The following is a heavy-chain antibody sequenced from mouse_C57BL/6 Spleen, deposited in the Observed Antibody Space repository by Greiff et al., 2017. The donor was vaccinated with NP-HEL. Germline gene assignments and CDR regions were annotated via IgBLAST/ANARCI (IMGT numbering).Heavy chain of an antibody. CDR2: IYPGDGDT. CDR1: GYAFSSSW. D-gene: IGHD1-1*01. J-gene: IGHJ3*01. V-gene: IGHV1-82*01. Sequence: VQLQQSGPELVKPGASVKISCKASGYAFSSSWMNWVKQRPGKGLEWFGRIYPGDGDTNYNGTFKGKATLTADKSSSTAYMQLSSLTSEDSAVYFCARAGGSSLFAYWGQGTLVTVSA. CDR3: ARAGGSSLFAY.